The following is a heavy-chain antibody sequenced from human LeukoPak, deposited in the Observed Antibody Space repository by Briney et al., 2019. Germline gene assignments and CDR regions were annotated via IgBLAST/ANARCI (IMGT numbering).Heavy chain of an antibody. CDR3: AKDPYIVVVPAAIEVDY. Sequence: PGGSLRLSCAASGFTFSNYGMHWVRQAPGKGLEWVAVIWYDGSNKYYADSVKGRFTISRDNSKNTLYLQMNSLRAEDTAVYYCAKDPYIVVVPAAIEVDYWGQGTLVTVSS. V-gene: IGHV3-33*06. J-gene: IGHJ4*02. CDR2: IWYDGSNK. D-gene: IGHD2-2*01. CDR1: GFTFSNYG.